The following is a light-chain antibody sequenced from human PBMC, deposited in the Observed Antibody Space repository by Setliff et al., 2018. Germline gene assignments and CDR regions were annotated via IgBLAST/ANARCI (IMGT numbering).Light chain of an antibody. CDR2: DVT. CDR1: SIDLSGYTY. V-gene: IGLV2-8*01. J-gene: IGLJ1*01. CDR3: TAYAGSNNFV. Sequence: QSALTQPPSASGSPGQSVTISCAGTSIDLSGYTYVSWYQQHPDKAPQVIIYDVTKRPSGVPDRFSGSKSGNTASLTVSGLQAEDEADYYCTAYAGSNNFVFGTGTKVTV.